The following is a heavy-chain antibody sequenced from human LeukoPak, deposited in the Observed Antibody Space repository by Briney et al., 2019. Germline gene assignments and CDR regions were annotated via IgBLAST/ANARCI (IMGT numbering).Heavy chain of an antibody. Sequence: SETLSLTCTVSGGSLSSSSYYWGWIRQPPGKGLEWIGSIYYSGSTYYNPSLKSRVTISVDTPKNQFSLKLSSVTAADTAVYYCASLKRSWYLHSSSQTIDYWGQGTLVTVSS. CDR3: ASLKRSWYLHSSSQTIDY. D-gene: IGHD6-13*01. CDR1: GGSLSSSSYY. J-gene: IGHJ4*02. CDR2: IYYSGST. V-gene: IGHV4-39*01.